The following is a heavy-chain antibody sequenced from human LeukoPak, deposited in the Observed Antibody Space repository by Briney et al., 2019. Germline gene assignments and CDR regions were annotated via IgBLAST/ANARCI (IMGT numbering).Heavy chain of an antibody. J-gene: IGHJ4*02. Sequence: GGSLRLSXAASGFTVSNNYMSWVRQAPGKGLEWVSVIYTGGSTYYADSVKGRFTISRDISKNTLYLQMNSLRAEDTAVYYCARRDGYNYLGYWGQGTLVTVSS. V-gene: IGHV3-53*01. CDR2: IYTGGST. D-gene: IGHD5-24*01. CDR3: ARRDGYNYLGY. CDR1: GFTVSNNY.